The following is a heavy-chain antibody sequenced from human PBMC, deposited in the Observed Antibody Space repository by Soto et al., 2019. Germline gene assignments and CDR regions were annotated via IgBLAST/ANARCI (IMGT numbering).Heavy chain of an antibody. CDR2: IASDGKDK. CDR3: AXDGAXXAAXYFFDY. CDR1: GFTFSNYA. Sequence: QVQLVESGGGVVQPGRSLKLSCAASGFTFSNYAIHWVRQAPGKGLEWVAVIASDGKDKRYADSVKGRFTISRDNSKNTVYLQMNSLRGEDTAVYYCAXDGAXXAAXYFFDYWGQGSLVTVSS. D-gene: IGHD6-13*01. J-gene: IGHJ4*02. V-gene: IGHV3-30*18.